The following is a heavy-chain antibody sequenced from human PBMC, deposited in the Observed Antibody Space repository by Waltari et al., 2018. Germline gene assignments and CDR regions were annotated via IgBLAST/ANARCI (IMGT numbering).Heavy chain of an antibody. Sequence: EVQLLQSGGGLVQPGGSLGLSCAAFGFTFTNHPIHWVRQAPGEGLEWVSAISNSGGSTYYADSVKGRFTVSRDNSKNTVYLEMNSLRAEDTAVYYCAKGPYSASSWNWFDPWGQGTLVTVSS. D-gene: IGHD6-6*01. CDR1: GFTFTNHP. J-gene: IGHJ5*02. CDR2: ISNSGGST. CDR3: AKGPYSASSWNWFDP. V-gene: IGHV3-23*01.